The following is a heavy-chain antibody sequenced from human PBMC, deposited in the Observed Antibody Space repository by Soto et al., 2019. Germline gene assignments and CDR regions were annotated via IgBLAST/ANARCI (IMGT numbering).Heavy chain of an antibody. J-gene: IGHJ6*02. Sequence: SMRLSCTTSGFTFGDYTMTWVRQAPGKGLEWVGFIRSKPYGGTTEYAASVKGRFTISRDDSKSIAYLQMNSLKTEDTAVYFCSNGHFDFWSGYNAVDDTDVCGQVTTVTVSS. CDR3: SNGHFDFWSGYNAVDDTDV. D-gene: IGHD3-3*01. CDR1: GFTFGDYT. V-gene: IGHV3-49*04. CDR2: IRSKPYGGTT.